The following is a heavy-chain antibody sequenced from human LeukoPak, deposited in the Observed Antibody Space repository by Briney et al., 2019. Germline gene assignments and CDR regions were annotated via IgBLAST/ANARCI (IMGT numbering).Heavy chain of an antibody. Sequence: ASVKVSCKASGGTFSSYAISWVRQAPGQGLECMGGIIPIFGTANYAQKFQDRVTITADKSTSTAYMELSSLRSEDTAVYYCARVVGLTGYSSTWYSGYYYYMDVWGKETTVTVSS. CDR2: IIPIFGTA. CDR3: ARVVGLTGYSSTWYSGYYYYMDV. J-gene: IGHJ6*03. V-gene: IGHV1-69*06. D-gene: IGHD6-13*01. CDR1: GGTFSSYA.